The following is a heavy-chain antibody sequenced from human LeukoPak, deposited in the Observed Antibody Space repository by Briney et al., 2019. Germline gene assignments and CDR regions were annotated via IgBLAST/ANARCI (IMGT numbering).Heavy chain of an antibody. CDR1: GFTFGDYA. CDR2: ISGSGGST. Sequence: GRSLRLSCTASGFTFGDYAMSWVRQAPGKGLEWVSAISGSGGSTYYADSVKGRFTISRDNSKNTLYLQMNSLRAEDTAVYYCADISSWYYFDYWGQGTLVTVSS. V-gene: IGHV3-23*01. J-gene: IGHJ4*02. D-gene: IGHD6-13*01. CDR3: ADISSWYYFDY.